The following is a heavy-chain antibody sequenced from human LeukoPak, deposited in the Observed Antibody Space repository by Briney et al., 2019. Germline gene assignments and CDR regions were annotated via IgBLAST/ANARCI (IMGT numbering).Heavy chain of an antibody. J-gene: IGHJ4*02. V-gene: IGHV4-34*01. CDR3: ARGRGSSSWYYFDY. Sequence: SETLSLTCAVYGGSFRGYYWSWIRQPPGKGLEWIGEINHSGSTNYNPSLKSRVTISVDTSKNQFSLKLGSVTAADTAVYYCARGRGSSSWYYFDYWGQGTLVTVSS. D-gene: IGHD6-13*01. CDR1: GGSFRGYY. CDR2: INHSGST.